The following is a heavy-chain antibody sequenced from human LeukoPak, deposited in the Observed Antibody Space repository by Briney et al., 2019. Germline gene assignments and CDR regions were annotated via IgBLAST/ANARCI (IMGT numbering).Heavy chain of an antibody. D-gene: IGHD2-2*01. CDR3: AKAPSLTYCSTTTCPSAY. CDR2: ISATGGST. V-gene: IGHV3-23*01. Sequence: GGSLRLSCAASGFTFSNYSMNWVRQAPGKGLDWVSAISATGGSTFYADSMKGRFTISRDNSKNTPSLQMNSLRAEDTAVYYCAKAPSLTYCSTTTCPSAYWGQGTLVTVSS. J-gene: IGHJ4*02. CDR1: GFTFSNYS.